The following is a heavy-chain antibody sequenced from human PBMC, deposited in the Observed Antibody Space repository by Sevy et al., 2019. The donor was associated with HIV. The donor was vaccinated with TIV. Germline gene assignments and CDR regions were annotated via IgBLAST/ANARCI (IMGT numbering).Heavy chain of an antibody. CDR3: AKDADRSGYTNDAHFDY. V-gene: IGHV3-30*18. CDR1: GITFSYYG. J-gene: IGHJ4*02. D-gene: IGHD3-22*01. Sequence: GGSLRLSCAASGITFSYYGMHWVRQAPGKGLEWVAFISYDGSDKFYADSVKGRFTTSRDNSKNTLYLQMNSLRGEDTAVYVCAKDADRSGYTNDAHFDYWGQGTLVTVSS. CDR2: ISYDGSDK.